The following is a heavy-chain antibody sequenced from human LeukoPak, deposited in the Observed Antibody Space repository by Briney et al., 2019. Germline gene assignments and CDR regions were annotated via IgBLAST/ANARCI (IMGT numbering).Heavy chain of an antibody. Sequence: SETLSLTCSVSGGSIGTYYWSWIRQPAGKGLEWIGRIYTGGSTNYNPSLKSRVTLSIETPKNQFSLELTSVTAADTAVYYCARAPTAYCLSTNCQPYFDYWGQGILVTVSS. V-gene: IGHV4-4*07. CDR1: GGSIGTYY. CDR3: ARAPTAYCLSTNCQPYFDY. J-gene: IGHJ4*02. CDR2: IYTGGST. D-gene: IGHD2-2*01.